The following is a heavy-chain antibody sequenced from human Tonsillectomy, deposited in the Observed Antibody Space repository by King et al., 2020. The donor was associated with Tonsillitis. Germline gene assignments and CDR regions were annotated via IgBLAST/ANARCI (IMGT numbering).Heavy chain of an antibody. CDR1: GFTFSSHW. J-gene: IGHJ5*02. CDR3: ARGRKWNDVEGLNWFDP. CDR2: INSDGSSS. Sequence: VQLVESGGGLVQPGGSLRLSCAASGFTFSSHWMHWVRQAPGKGLVWVSRINSDGSSSSYADSVKGRFTISRDNAKNTLYLQMNSLRAEDTAVYYCARGRKWNDVEGLNWFDPWGQGTLVTVSS. D-gene: IGHD1-1*01. V-gene: IGHV3-74*01.